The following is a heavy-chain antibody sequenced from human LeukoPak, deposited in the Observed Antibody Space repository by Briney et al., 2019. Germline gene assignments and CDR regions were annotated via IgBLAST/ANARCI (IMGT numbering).Heavy chain of an antibody. Sequence: GGSLRLSCAASGFTFSSYSMNWVRQAPGKELEWVSSISSSSSYIYYADSVKGRFTISRDNSKNTLSLQMNSLRAEDTAVYYCAKTNGYPNWFGPWGQGTLVTVSS. CDR3: AKTNGYPNWFGP. CDR2: ISSSSSYI. D-gene: IGHD3-16*02. V-gene: IGHV3-21*04. CDR1: GFTFSSYS. J-gene: IGHJ5*02.